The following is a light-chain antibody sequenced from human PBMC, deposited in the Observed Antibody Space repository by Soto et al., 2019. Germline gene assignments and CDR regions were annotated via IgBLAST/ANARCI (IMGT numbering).Light chain of an antibody. CDR1: QSVISY. J-gene: IGKJ1*01. Sequence: EIVLTQSPATLSLSPGGGTTLSCMASQSVISYLVWYQQKPGQAPRLLIYDASKRATGIPARFSGSGSGTEFTLTISSLQSEDFAVYYCQQYNNWPRTFGQGTKVDIK. CDR3: QQYNNWPRT. V-gene: IGKV3-11*01. CDR2: DAS.